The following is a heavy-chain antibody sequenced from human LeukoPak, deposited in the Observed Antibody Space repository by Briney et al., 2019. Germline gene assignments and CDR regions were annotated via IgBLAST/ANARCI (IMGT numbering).Heavy chain of an antibody. Sequence: GGSLRLSCAASGFTLSSYAMSWVRQAPGKGLEWVSGISGSGGSTYYADSVKGRFTISRDNSKNTPYLQMNSLRAEDTAVYYCASRLLTSYSSSVQLYYFDSWGQGTLVTVSS. V-gene: IGHV3-23*01. J-gene: IGHJ4*02. CDR2: ISGSGGST. D-gene: IGHD6-6*01. CDR3: ASRLLTSYSSSVQLYYFDS. CDR1: GFTLSSYA.